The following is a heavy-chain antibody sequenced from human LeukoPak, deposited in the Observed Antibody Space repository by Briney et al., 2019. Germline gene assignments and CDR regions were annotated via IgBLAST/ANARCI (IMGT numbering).Heavy chain of an antibody. CDR1: GCTFVDYA. CDR2: ISWNSGSI. Sequence: GGSIRLSCAASGCTFVDYAMHWVRQAPGKGLEWVSGISWNSGSIGYADSVKGRFTISRDNAKNSLYLQMNSLRAEDTALYYCAKRDYYYGMDVWGQGTTVTVSS. J-gene: IGHJ6*02. CDR3: AKRDYYYGMDV. V-gene: IGHV3-9*01.